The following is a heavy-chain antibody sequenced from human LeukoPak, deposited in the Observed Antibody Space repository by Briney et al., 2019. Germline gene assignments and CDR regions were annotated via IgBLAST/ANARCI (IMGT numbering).Heavy chain of an antibody. J-gene: IGHJ6*02. Sequence: GGSLRLSCTASGFTFGEYGMSWFRQAPGKGLEGVGFIRSKAYGGTTEYAASVKGRFTISSDDSKSIAYLQMNSLKTEDTAVYYCTKLLWFGELLDYFYGMDVWGQGTTVTVSS. CDR3: TKLLWFGELLDYFYGMDV. D-gene: IGHD3-10*01. CDR1: GFTFGEYG. CDR2: IRSKAYGGTT. V-gene: IGHV3-49*03.